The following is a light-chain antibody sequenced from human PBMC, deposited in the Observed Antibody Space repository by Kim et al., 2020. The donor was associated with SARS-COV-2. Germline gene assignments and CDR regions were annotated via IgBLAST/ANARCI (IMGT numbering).Light chain of an antibody. V-gene: IGKV3-15*01. CDR3: QQYSDWPPGDT. CDR2: GAS. Sequence: EIVMTQSPATLSVSPGERATLSCRASQSISSYLAWYQQKPGQAPRLLTYGASTRASGVPARFSGSGSGTEFTLTITSLQSEDFAVYYCQQYSDWPPGDTFGQGTKLAI. J-gene: IGKJ2*01. CDR1: QSISSY.